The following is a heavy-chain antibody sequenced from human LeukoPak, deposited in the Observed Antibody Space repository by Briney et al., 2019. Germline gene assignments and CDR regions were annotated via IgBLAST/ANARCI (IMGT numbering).Heavy chain of an antibody. CDR2: INHSGST. V-gene: IGHV4-34*01. D-gene: IGHD2-2*01. CDR3: ARGSLGYCSSTSCYYFDY. J-gene: IGHJ4*02. CDR1: GGSFSGYY. Sequence: SETLSLTCAVYGGSFSGYYWSWIRQPPGKGLEWIGEINHSGSTNYNPSLKRRVTISVDTSKNQFSLKLSSVTAADTAVYYCARGSLGYCSSTSCYYFDYWGQGTLVTVSS.